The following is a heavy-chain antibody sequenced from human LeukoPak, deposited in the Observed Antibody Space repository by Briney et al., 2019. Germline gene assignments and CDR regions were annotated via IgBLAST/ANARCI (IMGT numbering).Heavy chain of an antibody. Sequence: GGSLRLSCAASGFTFSDYYMSWIRQAPGKGLEWVSYISGSGSTIYYADSVKGRFTISRDNAKNSLYLQMNSLRAEDTAVYYCASTLVGATIDYWGQGTLVTVSS. CDR2: ISGSGSTI. J-gene: IGHJ4*02. CDR1: GFTFSDYY. CDR3: ASTLVGATIDY. V-gene: IGHV3-11*01. D-gene: IGHD1-26*01.